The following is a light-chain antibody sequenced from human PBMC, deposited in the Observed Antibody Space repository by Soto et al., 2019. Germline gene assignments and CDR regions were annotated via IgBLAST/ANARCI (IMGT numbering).Light chain of an antibody. CDR3: SSYTSSSTLV. Sequence: QSALTQPASVSGSPGQSISISCTGTSSDVGAYNFVSWYQQHPDKAPNLMIYEVSNRPSGVSNRFSGSKSGNTASLTISGLQAEDEADYYCSSYTSSSTLVFGSGTKGTVL. V-gene: IGLV2-14*01. CDR2: EVS. CDR1: SSDVGAYNF. J-gene: IGLJ1*01.